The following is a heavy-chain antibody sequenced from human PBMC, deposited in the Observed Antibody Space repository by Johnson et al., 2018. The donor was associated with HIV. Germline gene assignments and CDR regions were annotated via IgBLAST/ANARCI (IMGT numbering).Heavy chain of an antibody. Sequence: QVQLVESGGGLVQPGGSLRLSCAASGFSISSNYMSWIRQAPGKGLELLSYISTSGGTLYYADSVKDRFTIFRDNAKNSLYLQMNSLRAEGTAVYYCAKDDDGRTILLDAFDIWGQGTMVTVSS. CDR3: AKDDDGRTILLDAFDI. V-gene: IGHV3-11*01. CDR1: GFSISSNY. D-gene: IGHD2-8*01. CDR2: ISTSGGTL. J-gene: IGHJ3*02.